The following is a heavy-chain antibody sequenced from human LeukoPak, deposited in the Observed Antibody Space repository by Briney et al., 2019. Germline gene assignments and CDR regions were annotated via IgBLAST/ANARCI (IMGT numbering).Heavy chain of an antibody. Sequence: SETLSLTCTVSGGSISSSSYYWGWIRQPPGKGLEWIGSIYYSGSTYYNPSLKSRVTISVDTSKNQFSLKLSSVTAADTAVYYCARHRANYYGSASYLDPWGQGTMVTVSS. V-gene: IGHV4-39*01. J-gene: IGHJ5*02. CDR1: GGSISSSSYY. CDR2: IYYSGST. CDR3: ARHRANYYGSASYLDP. D-gene: IGHD3-10*01.